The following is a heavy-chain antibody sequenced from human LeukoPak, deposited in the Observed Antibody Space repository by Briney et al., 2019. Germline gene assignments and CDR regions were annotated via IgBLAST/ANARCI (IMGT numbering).Heavy chain of an antibody. CDR2: IRYDGSNK. CDR1: GFTFSSYG. CDR3: AKDSDMVASYFDY. V-gene: IGHV3-30*02. Sequence: PGGSLRLSCAASGFTFSSYGMHWVRQAPGKGLEWVAFIRYDGSNKYYADSVKGRFTISRDNSKNTLYLQMNSLRAEDTAVYYCAKDSDMVASYFDYWGQGTLVTVSS. J-gene: IGHJ4*02. D-gene: IGHD5-12*01.